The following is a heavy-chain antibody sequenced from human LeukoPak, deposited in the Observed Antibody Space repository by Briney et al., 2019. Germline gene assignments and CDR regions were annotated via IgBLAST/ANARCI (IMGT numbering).Heavy chain of an antibody. Sequence: GGSQRLSSAASGLTFSTYWMHWVRQAPGKGLVWVSRITPDGSSTSHADSVKGRFTISRDNAKNTLYLQMNSLRTEDTAVYYCARGDSTLGDYWGQGALVTVSS. CDR1: GLTFSTYW. D-gene: IGHD2-21*02. V-gene: IGHV3-74*01. J-gene: IGHJ4*02. CDR2: ITPDGSST. CDR3: ARGDSTLGDY.